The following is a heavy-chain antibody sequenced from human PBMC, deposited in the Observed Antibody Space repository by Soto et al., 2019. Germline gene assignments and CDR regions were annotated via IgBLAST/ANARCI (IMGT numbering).Heavy chain of an antibody. CDR2: IYYSGST. CDR1: GGSISSGGYY. J-gene: IGHJ6*02. Sequence: QVQLQESGPGLVKPSQTLSLTCTVSGGSISSGGYYWSWIRQHPGKGLEWIGYIYYSGSTYYNPSLKSRVTISEDTAKNQFYLKLSSVTAADTAVYYCASNPFVATYDFWSGYYLDAYYYYYGMDVWGQGTTVTVSS. CDR3: ASNPFVATYDFWSGYYLDAYYYYYGMDV. V-gene: IGHV4-31*03. D-gene: IGHD3-3*01.